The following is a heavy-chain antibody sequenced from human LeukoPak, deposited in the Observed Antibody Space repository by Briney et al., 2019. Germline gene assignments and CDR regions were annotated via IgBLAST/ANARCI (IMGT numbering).Heavy chain of an antibody. J-gene: IGHJ5*02. CDR2: ISSEGKTT. Sequence: GGSLRLSCTASGFIFSPYAMHWVRQAPGKGLEYVSSISSEGKTTYYADSVKGRFTISRDNSKNMLYLQMNSLRPEDTAVYYCVKDRWVDHWGQGTLVTVSS. CDR1: GFIFSPYA. V-gene: IGHV3-64D*06. CDR3: VKDRWVDH.